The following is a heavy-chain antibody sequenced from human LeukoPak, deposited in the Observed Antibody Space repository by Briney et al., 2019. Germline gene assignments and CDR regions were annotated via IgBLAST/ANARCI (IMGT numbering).Heavy chain of an antibody. V-gene: IGHV3-30*04. CDR2: ISDDGSNK. J-gene: IGHJ4*02. CDR3: ARRTSAWSLLH. CDR1: GFTFSSYA. D-gene: IGHD2-2*01. Sequence: GGSLRLSCAASGFTFSSYAMHWVRQAPGKGLEWAAVISDDGSNKYYADSVKGRFTISRDNSKNTVYLQMNSLRAEDTAVYYSARRTSAWSLLHWGQGTLVTVSS.